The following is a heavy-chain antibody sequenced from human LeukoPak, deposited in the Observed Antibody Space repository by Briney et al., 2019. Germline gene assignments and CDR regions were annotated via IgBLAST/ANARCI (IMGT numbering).Heavy chain of an antibody. Sequence: ASVKVSCKAFGYTFTNNWMHWVRQAPGQGPEWMGLISPTGGSTAYAQRFQGRVTLTRDMSTSTDYLELSSLRSEDTAVYYCARRRDLYSGSYYPFDYWGQGTLVTVSS. CDR1: GYTFTNNW. J-gene: IGHJ4*02. D-gene: IGHD1-26*01. V-gene: IGHV1-46*01. CDR2: ISPTGGST. CDR3: ARRRDLYSGSYYPFDY.